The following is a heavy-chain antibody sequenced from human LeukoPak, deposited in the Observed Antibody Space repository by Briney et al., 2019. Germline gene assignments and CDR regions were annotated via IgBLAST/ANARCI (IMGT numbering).Heavy chain of an antibody. J-gene: IGHJ5*02. D-gene: IGHD4-11*01. CDR1: GYTFTSYA. Sequence: ASVTVSCKASGYTFTSYAMNWVRQAPGQGLEWMGRINPNSGGTNYAQKFQGRVTMTRDTSISTAYMELSRLRSDDTAVYYCARGSNYVLDPWGQGTLVTVSS. CDR3: ARGSNYVLDP. V-gene: IGHV1-2*06. CDR2: INPNSGGT.